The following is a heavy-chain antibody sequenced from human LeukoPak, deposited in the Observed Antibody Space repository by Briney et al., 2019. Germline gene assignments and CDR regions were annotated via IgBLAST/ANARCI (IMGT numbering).Heavy chain of an antibody. V-gene: IGHV4-39*02. CDR1: GDSISTSSSY. D-gene: IGHD5-12*01. J-gene: IGHJ5*02. Sequence: SETLSLTCSVSGDSISTSSSYWGWIRQPPGKGLEWIGSIYYSGSTYYNTSLKSRVTISVDTSKNQFSLKLNSVTAADTAVYYCAREGVATTSWWFDPWGQGTLVTVSS. CDR3: AREGVATTSWWFDP. CDR2: IYYSGST.